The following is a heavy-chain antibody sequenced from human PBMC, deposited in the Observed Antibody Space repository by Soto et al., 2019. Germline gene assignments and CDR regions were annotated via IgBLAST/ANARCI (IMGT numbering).Heavy chain of an antibody. CDR3: AKVRGPALAGRHDY. D-gene: IGHD6-19*01. CDR1: GFTFSSYA. J-gene: IGHJ4*02. Sequence: EVQLLESGGGLVQPGGSLRLSCAASGFTFSSYAKSWVRHAPGKGLEWVSAISGSGGSTYYADSVKGRFTISRDNSKNTLYLQMNSLRAEDTAVYYCAKVRGPALAGRHDYWGQGTLVTVSS. CDR2: ISGSGGST. V-gene: IGHV3-23*01.